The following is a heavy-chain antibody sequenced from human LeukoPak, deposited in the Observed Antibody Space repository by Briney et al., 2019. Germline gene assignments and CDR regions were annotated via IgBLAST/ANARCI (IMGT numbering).Heavy chain of an antibody. D-gene: IGHD6-6*01. V-gene: IGHV4-4*07. CDR1: GGSISSYY. Sequence: SETLSLTCTVSGGSISSYYWSWIRQPAGQGLEWIGRIYTSGSTNYNPSLKSRVTTSVDTSKDQCSLNLSSVTAADTAVYYCASGIEYSSSDYWGQGTLVTVSS. J-gene: IGHJ4*02. CDR2: IYTSGST. CDR3: ASGIEYSSSDY.